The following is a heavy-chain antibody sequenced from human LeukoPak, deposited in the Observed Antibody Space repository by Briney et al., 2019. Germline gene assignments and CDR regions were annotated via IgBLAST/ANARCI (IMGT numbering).Heavy chain of an antibody. V-gene: IGHV3-74*01. CDR2: IYRDGSST. J-gene: IGHJ4*02. CDR3: ARDGDGYNFDY. Sequence: GGSLRLSCAASGFTFSSYSMNWVRQAPGEGLVWVSRIYRDGSSTDYADSVKGRFTISRDNAKNTLYLQMNSLRAEDTAVYFCARDGDGYNFDYWGQGTLVIVSS. D-gene: IGHD5-24*01. CDR1: GFTFSSYS.